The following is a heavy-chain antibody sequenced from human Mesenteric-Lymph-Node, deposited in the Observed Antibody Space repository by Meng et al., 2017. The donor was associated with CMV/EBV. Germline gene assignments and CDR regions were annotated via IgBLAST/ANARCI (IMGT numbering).Heavy chain of an antibody. CDR3: ARWDSSGWRNWFDP. J-gene: IGHJ5*02. Sequence: VSGGSISGSSWWSWVRQPPGKGLEWIGEIYHSGTTNSNPSLKSRVTISVDKSKNQFSLKLSSVTAADTAVYYFARWDSSGWRNWFDPWGQGTLVTVSS. CDR1: GGSISGSSW. D-gene: IGHD6-19*01. V-gene: IGHV4-4*02. CDR2: IYHSGTT.